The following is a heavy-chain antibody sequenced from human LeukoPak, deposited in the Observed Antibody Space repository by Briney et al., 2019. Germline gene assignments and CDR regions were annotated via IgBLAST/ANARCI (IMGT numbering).Heavy chain of an antibody. CDR1: GYTFTGYY. J-gene: IGHJ3*02. D-gene: IGHD1-26*01. Sequence: SVKVSCKASGYTFTGYYMHWVRQAPGQGLEWMGGIIPIFGTANYAQKFQGRVTITADKSTSTAYMELSSLRSEDTAVYYCARDVYIVGAKGPRGAFDIWGQGTMVTVSS. CDR2: IIPIFGTA. CDR3: ARDVYIVGAKGPRGAFDI. V-gene: IGHV1-69*06.